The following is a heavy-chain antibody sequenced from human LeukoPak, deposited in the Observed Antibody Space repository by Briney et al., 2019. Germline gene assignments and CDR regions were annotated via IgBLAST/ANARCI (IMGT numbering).Heavy chain of an antibody. V-gene: IGHV3-48*01. D-gene: IGHD6-6*01. CDR3: ARAGAARH. CDR2: ISGSSDII. Sequence: GGSLRLSCAVSGFTFSSYGMNWVRQAPGKGLEWVSYISGSSDIIHYTESVKGRFTISRDNAKNSVYLQMNSLRAEDTAVYYCARAGAARHWGQGTLVTVSS. CDR1: GFTFSSYG. J-gene: IGHJ4*02.